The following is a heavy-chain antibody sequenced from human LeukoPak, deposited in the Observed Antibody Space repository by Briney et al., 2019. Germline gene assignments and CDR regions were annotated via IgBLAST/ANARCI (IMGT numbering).Heavy chain of an antibody. CDR1: GFTFSGFW. J-gene: IGHJ6*02. V-gene: IGHV3-74*01. D-gene: IGHD6-13*01. Sequence: GGSLRLSCAASGFTFSGFWMHWVRQAPGKGLVWVSCISFDGSDATYADSVKGRFTISRDNTQKSLYLQMSSLRSEDTAVYYCARDQWYSAAADYYYYYGMDVWGQGTTVTVSS. CDR3: ARDQWYSAAADYYYYYGMDV. CDR2: ISFDGSDA.